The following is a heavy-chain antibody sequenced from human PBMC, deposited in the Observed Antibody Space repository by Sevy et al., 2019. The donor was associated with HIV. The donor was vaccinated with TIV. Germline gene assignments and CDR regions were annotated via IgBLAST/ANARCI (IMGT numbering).Heavy chain of an antibody. J-gene: IGHJ6*02. Sequence: GGSLRLSCAASGFTFYTYGMHWVRQAPGKGLEWVANINQDGSEKYYSDSLKGRFSISRDNSKNSVHLQINTLRAEDTAVYYCAREGSAYDTYYYHYAMDVWGQGTTVTVSS. CDR3: AREGSAYDTYYYHYAMDV. CDR2: INQDGSEK. D-gene: IGHD5-12*01. CDR1: GFTFYTYG. V-gene: IGHV3-7*01.